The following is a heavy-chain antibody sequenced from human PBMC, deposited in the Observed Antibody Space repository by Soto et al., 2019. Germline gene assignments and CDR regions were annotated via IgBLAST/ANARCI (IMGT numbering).Heavy chain of an antibody. CDR1: GFTFSDYY. Sequence: QVHLVESGGGLVKPGGSLRLSCVASGFTFSDYYMSWIRQAPGKGLEWVSYISSSGTTIYYADSVKGRFTISRDHAKNSLYLQMNSLRAEDTAVYYCARVMESGNYPGGCYFDYWGQGTLVTVSS. CDR2: ISSSGTTI. CDR3: ARVMESGNYPGGCYFDY. V-gene: IGHV3-11*01. D-gene: IGHD1-26*01. J-gene: IGHJ4*02.